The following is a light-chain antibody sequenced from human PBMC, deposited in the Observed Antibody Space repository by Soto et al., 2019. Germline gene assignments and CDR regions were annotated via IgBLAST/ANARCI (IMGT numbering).Light chain of an antibody. CDR2: EVK. CDR1: TDDVGSTDS. CDR3: RTYTTTGSSI. J-gene: IGLJ1*01. Sequence: QSALTQPASVSGSPGQSITITCGGTTDDVGSTDSVSWYQHHPGEAPRLVIYEVKNRPSGVPGRFSGSKSVNTASLSISGLQPEDEADYYCRTYTTTGSSIFGSGTKVTVL. V-gene: IGLV2-14*01.